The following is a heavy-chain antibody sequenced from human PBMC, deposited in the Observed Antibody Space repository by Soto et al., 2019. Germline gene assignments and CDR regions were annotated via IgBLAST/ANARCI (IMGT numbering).Heavy chain of an antibody. CDR3: ARVTYYDFWSGYYTYYYGMDV. Sequence: LRLSCAASGFAFSSYWMHWVRQAPGKGLVWVSRINSDGSSTSYADSVKGRFTISRDNAKNTLYLQMNSLRAEDTAVYYCARVTYYDFWSGYYTYYYGMDVWGQGTTVTVSS. D-gene: IGHD3-3*01. CDR1: GFAFSSYW. CDR2: INSDGSST. J-gene: IGHJ6*02. V-gene: IGHV3-74*01.